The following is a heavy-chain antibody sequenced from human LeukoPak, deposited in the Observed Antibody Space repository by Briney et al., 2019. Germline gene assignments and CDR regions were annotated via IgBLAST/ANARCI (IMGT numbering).Heavy chain of an antibody. Sequence: ASVKVSCKASGYTFTSYGISWVRQAPGQGLEWMGWISAYNGNTNYAQKLQGSVTMTIDTSTSTAYMELRSLSSDDTAVYYCAVGYSYGYETFDYWGQGTLVTVSS. CDR1: GYTFTSYG. CDR2: ISAYNGNT. D-gene: IGHD5-18*01. V-gene: IGHV1-18*01. CDR3: AVGYSYGYETFDY. J-gene: IGHJ4*02.